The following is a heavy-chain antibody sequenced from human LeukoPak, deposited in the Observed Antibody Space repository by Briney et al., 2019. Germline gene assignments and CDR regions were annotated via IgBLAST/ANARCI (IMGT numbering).Heavy chain of an antibody. D-gene: IGHD1-1*01. V-gene: IGHV5-51*01. CDR2: IYPGDSDT. J-gene: IGHJ4*02. CDR3: ARLFRNWSDGGVGQ. Sequence: GESLKISCKASGYSFSKYWIVWVRQMPGKGLEWMGIIYPGDSDTRYSPSSEDQVTISVDKSNSVAYLQWSSLKASDTAMYYCARLFRNWSDGGVGQWGLGTRVTVSS. CDR1: GYSFSKYW.